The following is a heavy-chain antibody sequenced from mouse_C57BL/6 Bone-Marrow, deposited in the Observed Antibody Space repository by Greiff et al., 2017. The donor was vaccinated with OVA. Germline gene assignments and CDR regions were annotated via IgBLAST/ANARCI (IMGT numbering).Heavy chain of an antibody. V-gene: IGHV5-17*01. CDR3: ARPPYYGSSYLGAMDY. CDR1: GFTFSDYG. Sequence: DVMLVESGGGLVKPGGSLKLSCAASGFTFSDYGMHWVRQAPEKGLEWVAYISSGSSTIYYADTVKGRFTISRDNAKNTLFLQMTSLRSEDTAMYYCARPPYYGSSYLGAMDYWGQGTSVTVSS. J-gene: IGHJ4*01. D-gene: IGHD1-1*01. CDR2: ISSGSSTI.